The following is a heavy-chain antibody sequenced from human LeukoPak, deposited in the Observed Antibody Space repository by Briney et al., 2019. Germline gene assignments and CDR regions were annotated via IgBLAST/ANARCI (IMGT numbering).Heavy chain of an antibody. J-gene: IGHJ6*02. CDR2: MNPNSGNT. CDR3: ARGLDYVNWWDYDFWSGYFPSARNYYGMDV. Sequence: ASVKVSCKASGYTFTSYDINWVRQATGQGLEWMGWMNPNSGNTGYAQKFQGRVTMTRNTSISTAYMELSSLRSEDTAVYYCARGLDYVNWWDYDFWSGYFPSARNYYGMDVWGQGTTVTVSS. D-gene: IGHD3-3*01. CDR1: GYTFTSYD. V-gene: IGHV1-8*01.